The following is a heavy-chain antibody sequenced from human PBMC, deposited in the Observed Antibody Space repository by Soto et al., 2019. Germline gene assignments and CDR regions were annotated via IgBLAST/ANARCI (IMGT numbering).Heavy chain of an antibody. J-gene: IGHJ4*02. V-gene: IGHV1-2*02. D-gene: IGHD3-9*01. CDR1: GYTFTGYY. CDR3: VREDILGVRSFDY. CDR2: INPNSGGT. Sequence: ASVKFSCKASGYTFTGYYMHWVRQAPGQGLEWMGWINPNSGGTNYAQKFQGRVTMTRDTSISTAYMQMNSLRDEDTAVYYCVREDILGVRSFDYWGQGTLVTVSS.